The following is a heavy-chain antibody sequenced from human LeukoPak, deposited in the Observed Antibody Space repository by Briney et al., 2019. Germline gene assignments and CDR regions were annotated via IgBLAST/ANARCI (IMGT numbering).Heavy chain of an antibody. CDR3: ARGRSGSSHFDY. CDR2: IYHSGST. V-gene: IGHV4-4*02. Sequence: PSGTLSLTCAVSGGXISTSNWWSWVRQPPGKGLEWIGEIYHSGSTNYNPSLKSRVTMSVDKSKNQFSLTLTSVTAADTAVYYCARGRSGSSHFDYWGQGTLVTVSS. CDR1: GGXISTSNW. D-gene: IGHD1-26*01. J-gene: IGHJ4*02.